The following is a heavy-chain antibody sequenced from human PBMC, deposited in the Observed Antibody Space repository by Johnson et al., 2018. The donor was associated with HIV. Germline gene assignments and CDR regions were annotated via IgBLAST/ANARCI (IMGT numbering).Heavy chain of an antibody. D-gene: IGHD6-13*01. CDR1: GFTFSSYA. V-gene: IGHV3-23*04. Sequence: VQLVESGGGVVQPGRSLRLSCAASGFTFSSYAMSWVRQAPGKGLEWVSAISGSGGSTYYADSVKGRFTISRDTSKNTLYLQINSLRAEDTAVYYCASDSSSWYGSAFDIWGQGTMVTVSS. J-gene: IGHJ3*02. CDR3: ASDSSSWYGSAFDI. CDR2: ISGSGGST.